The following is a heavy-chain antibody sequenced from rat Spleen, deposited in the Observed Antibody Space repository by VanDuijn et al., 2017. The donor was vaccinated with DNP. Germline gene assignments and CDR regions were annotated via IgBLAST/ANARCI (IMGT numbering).Heavy chain of an antibody. CDR1: GFTFSGYW. CDR3: TTDARGY. CDR2: INTDGDTT. Sequence: EVQLVESGGGLVEPGRSLKLSCVASGFTFSGYWMYWIRQAPGKGLEWVASINTDGDTTYYPDSVKGRFTISRDNAKSSLYLQMDSLRSEDTATYYCTTDARGYWGQGVMVTVSS. V-gene: IGHV5-58*01. J-gene: IGHJ2*01. D-gene: IGHD4-3*01.